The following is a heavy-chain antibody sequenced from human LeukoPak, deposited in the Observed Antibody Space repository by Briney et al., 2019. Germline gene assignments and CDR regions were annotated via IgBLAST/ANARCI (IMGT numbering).Heavy chain of an antibody. J-gene: IGHJ4*02. CDR1: GGSISSSIYY. CDR2: IYYSGST. CDR3: TRHEGGYAADY. Sequence: SETLSLTCTVSGGSISSSIYYWGWIRQPPGKGLEWIGSIYYSGSTYYNPSLKSRVTISVDTSKNQFSLKLSSVTAADTAVYYCTRHEGGYAADYWGQGTLVTVSS. D-gene: IGHD5-12*01. V-gene: IGHV4-39*01.